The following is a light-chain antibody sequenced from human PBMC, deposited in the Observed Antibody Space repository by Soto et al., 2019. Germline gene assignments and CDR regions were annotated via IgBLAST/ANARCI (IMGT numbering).Light chain of an antibody. V-gene: IGKV1-39*01. CDR3: QQSHSTPSWT. CDR1: RSISIY. Sequence: DIQMTQSPSSLSASVGDRVTITCRASRSISIYLNWYQQRPGKAPKLLIYAASSLQSGVPSRFSGSGSGTDFTLTISSLQPEDFANYYRQQSHSTPSWTFGQGTKVDIK. CDR2: AAS. J-gene: IGKJ1*01.